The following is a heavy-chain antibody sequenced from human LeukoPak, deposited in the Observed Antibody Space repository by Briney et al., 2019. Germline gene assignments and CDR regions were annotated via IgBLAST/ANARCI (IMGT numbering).Heavy chain of an antibody. V-gene: IGHV3-30*18. J-gene: IGHJ4*02. D-gene: IGHD5-18*01. Sequence: GGSLRLSCAASGSTFSSYGMHWVRQAPGKGLEWVAVISYDGSNKYYADSVKGRFTISRDNSKNTLYLQMNSLRAEDTAVYYCAKGLGYGYGAIDYWGQGTLVTVSS. CDR2: ISYDGSNK. CDR3: AKGLGYGYGAIDY. CDR1: GSTFSSYG.